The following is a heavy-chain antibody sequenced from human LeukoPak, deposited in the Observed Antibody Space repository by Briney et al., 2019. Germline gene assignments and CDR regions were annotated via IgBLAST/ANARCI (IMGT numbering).Heavy chain of an antibody. CDR2: IWYDGSNK. CDR3: AKLRYYAMDV. CDR1: GFTFSSYG. Sequence: PGRSLRLSCAASGFTFSSYGMHWVRQAPGKGLEWVAVIWYDGSNKYYADSVKGRFTISRDNAKNSLYLQMNSLRAEDTAVYYCAKLRYYAMDVWGQGTTVIVSS. J-gene: IGHJ6*02. V-gene: IGHV3-33*06.